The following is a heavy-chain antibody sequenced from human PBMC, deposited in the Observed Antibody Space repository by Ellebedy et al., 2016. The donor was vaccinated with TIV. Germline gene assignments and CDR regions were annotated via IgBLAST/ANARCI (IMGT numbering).Heavy chain of an antibody. D-gene: IGHD5-12*01. CDR2: IRYDGSNK. CDR3: ARDERYSGYDY. J-gene: IGHJ4*02. CDR1: GFTFSSYG. V-gene: IGHV3-30*02. Sequence: GESLKISCAASGFTFSSYGMHWVRQAPGKGLEWVAFIRYDGSNKDYADSVKGRFTISRDNSKNTLYLQMNSLRAEDTAVYYCARDERYSGYDYWGQGTLVTVSS.